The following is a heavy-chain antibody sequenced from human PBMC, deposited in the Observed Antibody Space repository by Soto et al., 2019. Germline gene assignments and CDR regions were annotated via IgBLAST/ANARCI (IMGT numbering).Heavy chain of an antibody. Sequence: QVQLVESGGGVVQPGRSLRLSCAASGFTFSSYAMHWVRQAPGKGLEWVAVISYDGSNKYHADSVKGRFTISRDNSQNRLYLQMNSLRSEDTAVYYCARDPMGRYYGSGSYYFDYWGQGTLVTVSS. J-gene: IGHJ4*02. CDR1: GFTFSSYA. D-gene: IGHD3-10*01. CDR3: ARDPMGRYYGSGSYYFDY. CDR2: ISYDGSNK. V-gene: IGHV3-30-3*01.